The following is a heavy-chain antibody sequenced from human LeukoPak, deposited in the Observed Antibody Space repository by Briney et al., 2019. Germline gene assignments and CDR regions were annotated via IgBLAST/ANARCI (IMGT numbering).Heavy chain of an antibody. CDR3: ARDDLDSSSWYGY. J-gene: IGHJ4*02. Sequence: ASVKVSCKASGYTFTSYDINWVRQAPGQGLEWMGGIIPIFGTANYAQKFQGRVTITTDESTSTAYMELSSLRSEDTAVYYCARDDLDSSSWYGYWGQGTLVTVSS. CDR1: GYTFTSYD. CDR2: IIPIFGTA. V-gene: IGHV1-69*05. D-gene: IGHD6-13*01.